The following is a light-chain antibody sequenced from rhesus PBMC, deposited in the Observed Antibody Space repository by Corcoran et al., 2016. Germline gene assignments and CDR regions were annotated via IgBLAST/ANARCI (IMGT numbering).Light chain of an antibody. CDR2: EAS. Sequence: DIQMTQSPSSLSASVGDRVTITCRARQGINNDLAWYQQKPGETPKLLFYEASSLQSGIPSRFSGSGSGTDFTLTISSLQSEDFATYYCQHYYSTPFTFGPGTKLDIK. V-gene: IGKV1-25*01. CDR3: QHYYSTPFT. J-gene: IGKJ3*01. CDR1: QGINND.